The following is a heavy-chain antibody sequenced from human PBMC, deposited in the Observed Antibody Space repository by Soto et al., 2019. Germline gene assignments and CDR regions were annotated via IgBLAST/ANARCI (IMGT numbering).Heavy chain of an antibody. Sequence: ASVKVSCKASGYTFTSYGISWVRQAPGQGLEWMGWISAYNGNTNYAQKLQGRVTMTTDTSTSPAYMELRSLRSDDTAVYYCARVDDFWSGYGWFDPWGQGTLVTVSS. CDR3: ARVDDFWSGYGWFDP. V-gene: IGHV1-18*01. CDR2: ISAYNGNT. J-gene: IGHJ5*02. CDR1: GYTFTSYG. D-gene: IGHD3-3*01.